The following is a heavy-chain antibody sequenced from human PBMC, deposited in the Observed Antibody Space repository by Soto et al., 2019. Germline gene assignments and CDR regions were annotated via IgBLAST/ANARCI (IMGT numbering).Heavy chain of an antibody. CDR1: GYTFTSYG. Sequence: ASVKVSCKASGYTFTSYGISWVRQAPGQGLEWMGWISAYNGNTNYAQKLQGRVTMTTDTSTSTAYMELRSLRSDDTAVYYCARVEAAGPEDPKYYYYYYGMDVWGQGTTVTVSS. CDR2: ISAYNGNT. V-gene: IGHV1-18*01. CDR3: ARVEAAGPEDPKYYYYYYGMDV. D-gene: IGHD6-13*01. J-gene: IGHJ6*02.